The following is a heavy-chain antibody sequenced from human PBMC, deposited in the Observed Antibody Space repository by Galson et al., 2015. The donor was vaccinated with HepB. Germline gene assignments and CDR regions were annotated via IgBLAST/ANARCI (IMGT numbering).Heavy chain of an antibody. V-gene: IGHV5-51*01. CDR1: GYSFTSYW. CDR3: ARHRSRGRSYYYGSGSWLGAFDI. Sequence: QSGAEVKKPGESLKISCKGSGYSFTSYWIGWVRQMPGKGLEWMGIIYPGDSDTRYSPSFQGQVTISADKSISTAYLQWSSLKASDTAMYYCARHRSRGRSYYYGSGSWLGAFDIWGQWTMVTVSS. D-gene: IGHD3-10*01. J-gene: IGHJ3*02. CDR2: IYPGDSDT.